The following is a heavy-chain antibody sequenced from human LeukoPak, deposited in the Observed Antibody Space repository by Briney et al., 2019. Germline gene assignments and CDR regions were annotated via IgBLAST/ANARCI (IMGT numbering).Heavy chain of an antibody. CDR1: GLTFSDTN. V-gene: IGHV3-11*01. CDR3: ARRARDFGDSHAFDV. CDR2: IRRVPTDL. J-gene: IGHJ3*01. D-gene: IGHD4-17*01. Sequence: GESLRLSCVASGLTFSDTNLAWIRQAPGKGLEWITYIRRVPTDLYYADSVKGRFTITRDNAKNSLYLQMNSLRAEDTANYYCARRARDFGDSHAFDVWGQGTMVTVSS.